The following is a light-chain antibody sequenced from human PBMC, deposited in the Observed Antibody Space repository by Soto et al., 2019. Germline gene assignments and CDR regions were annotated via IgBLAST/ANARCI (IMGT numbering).Light chain of an antibody. CDR2: GTS. CDR1: QSVTDNY. Sequence: EIVLTQSPGTLSLSPGERATLSRRASQSVTDNYLSWYQQRPGQAPRLLIYGTSSRATGIPDRFSGSRSGTDFTLTISRLEPEDSAVYYCQHYGNSPTFGQGTKVDIK. V-gene: IGKV3-20*01. J-gene: IGKJ1*01. CDR3: QHYGNSPT.